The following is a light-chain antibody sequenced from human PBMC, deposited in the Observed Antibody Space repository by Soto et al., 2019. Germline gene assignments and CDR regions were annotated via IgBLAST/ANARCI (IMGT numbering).Light chain of an antibody. CDR3: QHLNGYPRT. J-gene: IGKJ1*01. CDR1: RAISTN. Sequence: DIQLTQSPSFLSASVGDRVTITCRASRAISTNLAWYQQEPGKAPKILIYAASTLQSGVPSRFSGSGSGTEFTLTISSLQPEDFATYYCQHLNGYPRTFGQGTKVEIK. V-gene: IGKV1-9*01. CDR2: AAS.